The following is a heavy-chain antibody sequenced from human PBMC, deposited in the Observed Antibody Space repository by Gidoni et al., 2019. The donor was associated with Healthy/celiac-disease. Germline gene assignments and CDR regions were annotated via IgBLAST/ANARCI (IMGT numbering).Heavy chain of an antibody. J-gene: IGHJ6*02. D-gene: IGHD3-10*01. CDR3: ARLSYGSGSYGFYYYYGMDV. V-gene: IGHV3-48*03. CDR1: GFPFSSYE. Sequence: EVQLVESGGGLVQPGGSLRLSCAASGFPFSSYEMNWVRQAPGKGLEWVSYISSSGSTIYYADSVKGRFTISRDNAKNSLYLQMNSLRAEDTAVYYCARLSYGSGSYGFYYYYGMDVWGQGTTVTVSS. CDR2: ISSSGSTI.